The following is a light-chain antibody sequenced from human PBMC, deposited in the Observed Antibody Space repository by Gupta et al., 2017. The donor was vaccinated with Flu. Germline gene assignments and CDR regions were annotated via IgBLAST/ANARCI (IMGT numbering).Light chain of an antibody. CDR3: ASWYDNMNAGV. J-gene: IGLJ3*02. Sequence: NSNIGSNTVSWYQQLPRTAPKLLIYSDNKRPPGIPDRFSDSKSDTSASLAISGLQSEDDADYYCASWYDNMNAGVFGGGTKLTVL. CDR1: NSNIGSNT. CDR2: SDN. V-gene: IGLV1-44*01.